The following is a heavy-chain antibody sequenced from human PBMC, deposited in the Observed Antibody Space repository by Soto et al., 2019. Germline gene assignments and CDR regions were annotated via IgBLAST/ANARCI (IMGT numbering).Heavy chain of an antibody. V-gene: IGHV3-30*18. Sequence: GESLKISCAASGFTFSSYGMHWVRQAPGKGLEWVAVISYDGSNKYYADSVKGRFTISRDNSKNTLYLQMNSLRAEDTAVYYCAKGRARQPFYYMDVWGKGTTVTVSS. J-gene: IGHJ6*03. CDR1: GFTFSSYG. D-gene: IGHD6-13*01. CDR3: AKGRARQPFYYMDV. CDR2: ISYDGSNK.